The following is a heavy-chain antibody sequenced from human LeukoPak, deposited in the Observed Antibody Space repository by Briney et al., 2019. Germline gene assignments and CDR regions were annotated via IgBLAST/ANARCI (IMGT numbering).Heavy chain of an antibody. CDR1: GFTFSSYW. CDR2: INSDGSST. J-gene: IGHJ5*02. V-gene: IGHV3-74*01. CDR3: ASVPLAYCGGDCGLDP. D-gene: IGHD2-21*02. Sequence: PGGSLRLSCAASGFTFSSYWMHWVRQAPGKGLVWVSRINSDGSSTSYADSVKGRFTISRDNAKNTLYLQMNSLRAEDTAVYYCASVPLAYCGGDCGLDPWGQGTLVTVSS.